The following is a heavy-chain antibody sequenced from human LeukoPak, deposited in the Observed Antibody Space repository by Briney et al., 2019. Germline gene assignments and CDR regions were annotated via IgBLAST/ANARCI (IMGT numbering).Heavy chain of an antibody. CDR3: AKGGQNYDFWRFDY. CDR1: GFTFSNYA. CDR2: ISGSGGST. D-gene: IGHD3-3*01. Sequence: GGSLRLSCAASGFTFSNYAMNWVRQAPGKALEWVSSISGSGGSTYFAGSVKGRVTISRDNSKNTMYMQMNSLRVEDTAVYYCAKGGQNYDFWRFDYWGQGSLVTVSP. V-gene: IGHV3-23*01. J-gene: IGHJ4*02.